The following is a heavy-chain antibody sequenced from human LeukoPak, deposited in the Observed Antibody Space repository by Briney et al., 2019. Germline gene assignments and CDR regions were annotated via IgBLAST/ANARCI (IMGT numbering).Heavy chain of an antibody. CDR3: ARTTLRDSWYFDL. CDR1: VGTFSSYA. D-gene: IGHD1-14*01. J-gene: IGHJ2*01. CDR2: IIPIFGTA. Sequence: SVKLSCKASVGTFSSYAISWVRQAPGQGLEWVGGIIPIFGTANYAQKFQGRVTITADESTSTAYMELSSLRSEDTAVYYCARTTLRDSWYFDLWGRGTLVTVSS. V-gene: IGHV1-69*01.